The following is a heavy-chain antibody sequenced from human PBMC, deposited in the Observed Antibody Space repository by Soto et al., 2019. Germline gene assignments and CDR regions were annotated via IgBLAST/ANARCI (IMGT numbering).Heavy chain of an antibody. Sequence: SQTLSLTCAISGDSVSSNSAAWNWIRQSPSRGLEWLGRTYYRSEWYNDYALSVKSRITITPDTSKNQFSLQLNSVTPEDTAVYYCARDPHIEARQDAFDIWGQGTMVTVSS. CDR3: ARDPHIEARQDAFDI. V-gene: IGHV6-1*01. J-gene: IGHJ3*02. CDR1: GDSVSSNSAA. CDR2: TYYRSEWYN. D-gene: IGHD6-6*01.